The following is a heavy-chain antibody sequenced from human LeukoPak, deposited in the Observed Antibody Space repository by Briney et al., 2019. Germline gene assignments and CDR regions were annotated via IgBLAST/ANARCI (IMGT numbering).Heavy chain of an antibody. Sequence: GGSLRLSCAASGFTVGSNYMSWVRQAPGKGLEWVSVIYGGGSTYYADSVKGRFAISRDNSKNTLYLQMNSLRPEDTAVYHCARGTGDTSSWYHDYWGQGTLVTVS. V-gene: IGHV3-53*05. CDR3: ARGTGDTSSWYHDY. CDR2: IYGGGST. J-gene: IGHJ4*02. CDR1: GFTVGSNY. D-gene: IGHD6-13*01.